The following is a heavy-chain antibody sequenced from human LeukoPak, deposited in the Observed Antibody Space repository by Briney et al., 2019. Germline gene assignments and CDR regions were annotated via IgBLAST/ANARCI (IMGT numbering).Heavy chain of an antibody. J-gene: IGHJ3*02. V-gene: IGHV3-30*03. CDR3: ASEGIAAAADI. CDR1: GFTFSSYG. D-gene: IGHD6-13*01. CDR2: ISYGGSNK. Sequence: GRSLRLSCAASGFTFSSYGMHWVRRAPGKGLEWVAVISYGGSNKYYADSVKGRFTISRDNSKNTLYLQMNSLRAEDTAVYYCASEGIAAAADIWGQGTMVTVSS.